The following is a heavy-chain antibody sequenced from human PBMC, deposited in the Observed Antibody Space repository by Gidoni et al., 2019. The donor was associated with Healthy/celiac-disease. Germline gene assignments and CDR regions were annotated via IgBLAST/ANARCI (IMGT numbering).Heavy chain of an antibody. CDR3: ARDASGYCSSTSCYYYYGMDV. CDR1: GGSISSSSYY. V-gene: IGHV4-39*07. D-gene: IGHD2-2*01. Sequence: QLQLQESGPGLVKPSETLSLTCTVSGGSISSSSYYWGWIRQPPGKGLEWIGSIYYSGSTYYNPSLKSRVTISVDTSKNQFSLKLSSVTAADTAVYYCARDASGYCSSTSCYYYYGMDVWGQGTTVTVSS. CDR2: IYYSGST. J-gene: IGHJ6*02.